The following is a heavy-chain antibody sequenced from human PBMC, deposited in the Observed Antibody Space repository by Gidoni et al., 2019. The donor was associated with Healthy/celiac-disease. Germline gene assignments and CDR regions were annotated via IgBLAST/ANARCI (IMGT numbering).Heavy chain of an antibody. CDR2: INHSGST. D-gene: IGHD6-13*01. Sequence: QVQLQQWGAGLLKPSETLSLTCAVYGGSFSGYYWSWIRQPPGKGLEWIGEINHSGSTNYNPSLKSRVTISVDTSKTQFSLTLSSVTAAATAVYYCARGYGYSSSWYWFYWGQGTLVTVSS. CDR1: GGSFSGYY. V-gene: IGHV4-34*01. J-gene: IGHJ4*02. CDR3: ARGYGYSSSWYWFY.